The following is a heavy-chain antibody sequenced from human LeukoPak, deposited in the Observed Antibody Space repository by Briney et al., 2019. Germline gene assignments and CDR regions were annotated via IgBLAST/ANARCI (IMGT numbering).Heavy chain of an antibody. CDR3: ARDYPGQGIDY. J-gene: IGHJ4*02. CDR1: GFTFSTYW. V-gene: IGHV3-7*01. Sequence: GGSLRLPCAASGFTFSTYWMSWFRQAPGKGLEWVANIKQDGSAKYYVDSVKGRFTISRDNAKTSLYLQMNSLRDEDTAVYYCARDYPGQGIDYWGQGTLVTVSS. D-gene: IGHD3-10*01. CDR2: IKQDGSAK.